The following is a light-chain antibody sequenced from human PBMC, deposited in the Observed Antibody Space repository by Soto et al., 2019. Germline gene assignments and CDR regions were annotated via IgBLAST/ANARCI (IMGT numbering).Light chain of an antibody. J-gene: IGKJ5*01. V-gene: IGKV1-9*01. Sequence: IQLTQSPPSLSASVGDRVTITCRASQGINSFLAWYQQKPGKAPSLLIYAASTLQSGVPSRFSGSRSGPDFTLTISSLQPEDFATYYCQQFNSYPTTFGQGTRMEIK. CDR2: AAS. CDR3: QQFNSYPTT. CDR1: QGINSF.